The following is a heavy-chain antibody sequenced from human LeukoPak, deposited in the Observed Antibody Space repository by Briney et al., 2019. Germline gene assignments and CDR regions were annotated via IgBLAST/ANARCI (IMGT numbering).Heavy chain of an antibody. CDR2: ISAYNGNT. J-gene: IGHJ4*02. CDR3: ARYSWAVATTTFDY. D-gene: IGHD5-12*01. CDR1: GYTFTSYG. V-gene: IGHV1-18*01. Sequence: PEASVKVSCKASGYTFTSYGISWVRQAPGQGLEWMGWISAYNGNTNYAQKLQGRVTMTTDTSTSTAYMELRSLRSDDTAVYYCARYSWAVATTTFDYWGQGTLVTVSS.